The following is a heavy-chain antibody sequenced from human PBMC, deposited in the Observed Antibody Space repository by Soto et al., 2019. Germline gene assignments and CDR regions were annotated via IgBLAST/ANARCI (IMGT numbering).Heavy chain of an antibody. D-gene: IGHD3-10*01. CDR1: GGSLSSYY. CDR2: IYYSGST. CDR3: ARHLSVRGVFDF. V-gene: IGHV4-59*08. J-gene: IGHJ4*02. Sequence: SETLSLTCTVSGGSLSSYYWSWIRQPPGKGLEWIGYIYYSGSTNYNPSLKSRVTISVDTSKNQFSLKLSSVTAADTAVYYCARHLSVRGVFDFWGQGTQVTVSS.